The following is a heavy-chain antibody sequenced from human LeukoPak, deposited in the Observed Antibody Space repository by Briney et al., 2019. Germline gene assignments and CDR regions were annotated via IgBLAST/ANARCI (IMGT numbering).Heavy chain of an antibody. CDR3: ARGKYGDYPY. D-gene: IGHD4-17*01. V-gene: IGHV4-59*01. Sequence: PSETLSLTCTVSGGSIISYSWSWIRQPPGKGLEWIGYIDNSGNTNYNPPLKSRVTISVDTSKNQVSLKMSFVTAADTAVYYCARGKYGDYPYWGQGTLVTVSS. CDR2: IDNSGNT. J-gene: IGHJ4*02. CDR1: GGSIISYS.